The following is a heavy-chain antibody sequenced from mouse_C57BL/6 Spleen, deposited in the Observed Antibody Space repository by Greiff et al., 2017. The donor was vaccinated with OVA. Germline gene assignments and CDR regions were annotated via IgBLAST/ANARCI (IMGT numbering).Heavy chain of an antibody. D-gene: IGHD1-1*01. CDR1: GYTFTSYW. V-gene: IGHV1-53*01. CDR2: INPSNGGT. Sequence: QVQLQQPGTELVKPGASVKLSCKASGYTFTSYWMHWVKQRPGQGLEWIGNINPSNGGTNYNEKFKSKATLTVDKSSSTAYMQLSSLTSEDSAVYDCARDGSSYDYFDYWGEGTTLTVSS. J-gene: IGHJ2*01. CDR3: ARDGSSYDYFDY.